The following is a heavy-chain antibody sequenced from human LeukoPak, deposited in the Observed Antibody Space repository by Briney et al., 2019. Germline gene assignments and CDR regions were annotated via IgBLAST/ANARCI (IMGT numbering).Heavy chain of an antibody. V-gene: IGHV3-30*03. Sequence: GGSLRLSCAASGFTFSNYGMHWVRQAPGKGLEWVAIISYDGSNKYYADSVKGRFTISRDNSKNTLYLQMNSLKTEDTAVYYCTTKTITPGYWGQGTLVTVSS. J-gene: IGHJ4*02. CDR3: TTKTITPGY. CDR2: ISYDGSNK. D-gene: IGHD5-24*01. CDR1: GFTFSNYG.